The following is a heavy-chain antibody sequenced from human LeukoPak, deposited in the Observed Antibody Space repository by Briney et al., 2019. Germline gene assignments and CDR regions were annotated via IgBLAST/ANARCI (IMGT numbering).Heavy chain of an antibody. CDR3: ARTIVGAYDAFDI. CDR1: GFTVSSSY. D-gene: IGHD1-26*01. CDR2: IYSGGVT. J-gene: IGHJ3*02. Sequence: QTGGSLRLSCAASGFTVSSSYMSWVRQAPGKGLEWVSVIYSGGVTYYADSVKGRFTISRDNSKNTLYLQMNSLRAEDTAVYYCARTIVGAYDAFDIWGQGTLVTVSS. V-gene: IGHV3-53*01.